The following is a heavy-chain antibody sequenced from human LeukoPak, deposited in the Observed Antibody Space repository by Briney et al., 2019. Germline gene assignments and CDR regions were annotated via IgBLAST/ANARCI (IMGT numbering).Heavy chain of an antibody. CDR3: ARLGFRHIPYTLPYYFDY. V-gene: IGHV4-59*08. CDR2: IYYSGST. Sequence: SETLSLTCTVSGGSISSYYWSWIRQPPGKGLEWIGYIYYSGSTNYNPSLKSRVTISVDTSKNQFSLKLSSVTAADTAVYYCARLGFRHIPYTLPYYFDYWGQGTLVTVSS. CDR1: GGSISSYY. J-gene: IGHJ4*02. D-gene: IGHD2-15*01.